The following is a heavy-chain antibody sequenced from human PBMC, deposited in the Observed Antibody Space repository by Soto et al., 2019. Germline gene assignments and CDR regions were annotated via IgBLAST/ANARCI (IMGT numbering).Heavy chain of an antibody. Sequence: KVSCKASGGTFSSYAISWVRQAPGQGLEWMGGVIPIFGTANYAQKFQGRVTITADKSTSTAYMELSSLRSEDTAVYYCARSGGHMGIYYYYYGMDVWGQGTTVTVSS. CDR1: GGTFSSYA. V-gene: IGHV1-69*06. CDR3: ARSGGHMGIYYYYYGMDV. CDR2: VIPIFGTA. J-gene: IGHJ6*02. D-gene: IGHD6-13*01.